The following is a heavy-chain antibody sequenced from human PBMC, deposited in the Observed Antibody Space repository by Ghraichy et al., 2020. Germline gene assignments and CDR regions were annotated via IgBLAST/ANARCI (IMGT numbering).Heavy chain of an antibody. V-gene: IGHV3-7*03. CDR1: GFLFSDYY. CDR2: IRHGGRET. D-gene: IGHD3-22*01. J-gene: IGHJ4*02. Sequence: GGSRRLSCAASGFLFSDYYMTWVRQAPGRGLEWLATIRHGGRETFYVDSVKGRFTICRDNSRNSLFLQMNNLRAEDTAVYYCAREGGTMRTVGTGFDSWGQGTLIGVSS. CDR3: AREGGTMRTVGTGFDS.